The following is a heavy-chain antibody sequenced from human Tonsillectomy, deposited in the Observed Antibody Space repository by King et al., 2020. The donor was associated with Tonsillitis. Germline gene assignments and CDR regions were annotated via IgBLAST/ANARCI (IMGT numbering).Heavy chain of an antibody. CDR2: INHSGST. V-gene: IGHV4-34*01. Sequence: VQLQQWGAGLLKPSETLSLTCAVSGGSFSGYYWSWIRQPPGKGLEWIGEINHSGSTNYNPSLKSRVTISVDTSKNQFSLKLSSVTAADTAVYYCARLTPGYSSGWYGVYPDYWGQGTLVTVSS. CDR1: GGSFSGYY. D-gene: IGHD6-19*01. J-gene: IGHJ4*02. CDR3: ARLTPGYSSGWYGVYPDY.